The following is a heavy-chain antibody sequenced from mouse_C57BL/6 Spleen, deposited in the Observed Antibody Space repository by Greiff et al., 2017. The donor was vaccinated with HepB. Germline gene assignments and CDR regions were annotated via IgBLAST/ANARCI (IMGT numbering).Heavy chain of an antibody. V-gene: IGHV1-42*01. CDR2: INPSTGGT. D-gene: IGHD1-1*01. J-gene: IGHJ1*03. CDR1: GYSFTGYY. CDR3: ARSNYGRDFDV. Sequence: EVQLQESGPELVKPGASVKISCKASGYSFTGYYMNWVKQSPEKSLEWIGEINPSTGGTTYNQKFKAKATLTVDKSSSTAYMQLKSLTSEDSAVYYCARSNYGRDFDVWGTGTTVTVSS.